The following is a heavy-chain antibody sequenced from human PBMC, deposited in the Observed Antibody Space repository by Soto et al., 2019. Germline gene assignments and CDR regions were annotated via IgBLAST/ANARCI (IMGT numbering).Heavy chain of an antibody. D-gene: IGHD6-13*01. CDR2: MSYDGTKQ. CDR1: GFTFSTYG. J-gene: IGHJ4*01. V-gene: IGHV3-30*18. Sequence: QVQLVESGGGVFQPGRSLRLSCEASGFTFSTYGMHWVRQAPGKGLEWVAAMSYDGTKQYYVDSVKGRFTISRDNSRNTLFLQVNSLRDEDTAVYYFAKEYGSTWIDHWGPGTLVTVSS. CDR3: AKEYGSTWIDH.